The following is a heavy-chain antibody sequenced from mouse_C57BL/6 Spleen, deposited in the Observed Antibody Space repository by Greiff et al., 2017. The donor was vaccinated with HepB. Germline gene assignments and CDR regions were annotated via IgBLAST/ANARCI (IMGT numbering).Heavy chain of an antibody. V-gene: IGHV3-6*01. D-gene: IGHD1-1*01. CDR2: ISYDGSN. Sequence: ESGPGLVKPSQSLSLTCSVTGYSITSGYYWNWIRQFPGNKLEWMGYISYDGSNNYNPSLKNRISITRDTSKNQFFLKLNSVTTEDTATYYCARVKYYYGSSYWYFDVWGTGTTVTVSS. CDR3: ARVKYYYGSSYWYFDV. CDR1: GYSITSGYY. J-gene: IGHJ1*03.